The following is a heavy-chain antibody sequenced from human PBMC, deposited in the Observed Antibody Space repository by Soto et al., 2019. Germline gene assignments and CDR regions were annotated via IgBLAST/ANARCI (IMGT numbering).Heavy chain of an antibody. Sequence: QVQLMQSGAEVKKPGASVKVSCKASGDTFTDYYIHWVRQAPGQGLEWMGTVNPSGGHTTYAQHFLGTVTMTRDTCTSTLYMELTSLTSDDTAIYYCASGGHVVVVTAALDYWGQGTLVTVSS. J-gene: IGHJ4*02. CDR3: ASGGHVVVVTAALDY. CDR2: VNPSGGHT. CDR1: GDTFTDYY. V-gene: IGHV1-46*01. D-gene: IGHD2-21*02.